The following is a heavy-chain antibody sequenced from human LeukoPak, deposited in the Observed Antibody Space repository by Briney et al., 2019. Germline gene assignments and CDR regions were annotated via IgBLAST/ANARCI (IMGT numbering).Heavy chain of an antibody. D-gene: IGHD3-10*01. Sequence: GGSLRLSCAASGFTVSSNYMSWVRQAPGKGLEWVSVIYSGGSTYYADSVKGRFTTSRHNSKNTLYLQMNSLRAEDTAVYYCARGSGYYYGSGSYYNYGMDVWGQGTTVTVSS. CDR2: IYSGGST. J-gene: IGHJ6*02. V-gene: IGHV3-53*04. CDR3: ARGSGYYYGSGSYYNYGMDV. CDR1: GFTVSSNY.